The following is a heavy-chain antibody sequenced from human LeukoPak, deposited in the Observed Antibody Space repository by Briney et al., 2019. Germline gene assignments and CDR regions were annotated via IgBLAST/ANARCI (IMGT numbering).Heavy chain of an antibody. J-gene: IGHJ5*01. CDR1: TSR. CDR3: ARDLWNFYDDSGYNRDFDS. V-gene: IGHV1-18*01. CDR2: IGTYGGDT. D-gene: IGHD3-22*01. Sequence: ASVKVSCKATSRISWVRQAPGQGLEWMGWIGTYGGDTYYAQKFQGRITVTTDTSTSTVYMEQRNLRSDDTAVYYCARDLWNFYDDSGYNRDFDSWGQGTLVTVSS.